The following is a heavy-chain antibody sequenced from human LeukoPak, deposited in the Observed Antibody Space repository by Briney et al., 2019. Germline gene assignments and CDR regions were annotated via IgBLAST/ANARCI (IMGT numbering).Heavy chain of an antibody. D-gene: IGHD3-10*01. J-gene: IGHJ4*02. V-gene: IGHV3-30*18. CDR1: GFTFSSYG. CDR2: ISYDGSNK. Sequence: GGSLRLSCAASGFTFSSYGMHWVRQAPGKGLEWVAVISYDGSNKYYADSVKGRFTISRDNSKNTLYLQMNSLRAEDTAVYYCAKDFGSYSGYWGQGTLVTVSS. CDR3: AKDFGSYSGY.